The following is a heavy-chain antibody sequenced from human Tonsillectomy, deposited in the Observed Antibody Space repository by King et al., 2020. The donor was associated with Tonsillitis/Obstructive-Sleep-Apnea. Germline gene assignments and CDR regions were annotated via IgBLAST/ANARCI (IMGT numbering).Heavy chain of an antibody. V-gene: IGHV5-51*01. CDR3: ASHEDTSGYYGAFDI. CDR1: GYSFTSYW. CDR2: IYPGDSDT. Sequence: VQLVESGAEVKKPGESLKISCKGSGYSFTSYWIGWVRQMPGKGLGWMGIIYPGDSDTRYSPSFQGQVTISADKSISTAYLQWSSLKASDTAMYYCASHEDTSGYYGAFDIWGQGTMVTVSS. J-gene: IGHJ3*02. D-gene: IGHD3-22*01.